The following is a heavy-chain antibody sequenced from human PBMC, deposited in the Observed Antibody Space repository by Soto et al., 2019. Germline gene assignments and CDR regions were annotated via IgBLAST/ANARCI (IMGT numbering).Heavy chain of an antibody. CDR2: TYYRSNWRH. CDR1: GDSVSSNTAA. V-gene: IGHV6-1*01. D-gene: IGHD6-19*01. J-gene: IGHJ4*02. CDR3: ARGVAGSGFDL. Sequence: PSQPLSLTCAISGDSVSSNTAAWTWIRSSPSRGLEWLGRTYYRSNWRHDYAVSVKSRITVNPDTSKNHLSLQLNSVTPDDTAVYYCARGVAGSGFDLWGQGTLVTVSS.